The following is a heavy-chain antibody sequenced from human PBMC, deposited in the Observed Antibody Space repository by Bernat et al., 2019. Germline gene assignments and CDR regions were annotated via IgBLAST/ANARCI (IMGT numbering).Heavy chain of an antibody. D-gene: IGHD1-26*01. V-gene: IGHV3-15*01. J-gene: IGHJ4*02. CDR3: TTLTTTWGY. CDR1: GFTFSNAW. Sequence: EVLLVESGGGLVRPGGSLRLSCAASGFTFSNAWMSWVRQAPGKGLEWVGRIKSKTDGGTTDYAAPGKDRLTISRDESENTLYLQMNRLKTEDTAVYYCTTLTTTWGYGGQGTLLTVSS. CDR2: IKSKTDGGTT.